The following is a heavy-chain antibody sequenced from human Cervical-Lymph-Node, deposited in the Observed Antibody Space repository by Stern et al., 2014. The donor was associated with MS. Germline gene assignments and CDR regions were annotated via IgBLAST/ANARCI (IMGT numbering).Heavy chain of an antibody. CDR3: ARAGVDYYYGMDV. V-gene: IGHV3-33*01. J-gene: IGHJ6*02. CDR2: IWYDGSNK. CDR1: GFTFSSYG. Sequence: VHLVESGGGVVQPGRSLRLSCAASGFTFSSYGMHWVRQAPGKGLEWAAVIWYDGSNKYYADSVKGRFTISRDNSKNTLYLQMNSLRAEDTAVYYCARAGVDYYYGMDVWGQGTTVTVSS. D-gene: IGHD2-15*01.